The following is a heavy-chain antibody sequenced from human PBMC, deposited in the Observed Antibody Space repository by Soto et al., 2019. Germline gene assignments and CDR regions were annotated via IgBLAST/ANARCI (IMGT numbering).Heavy chain of an antibody. CDR3: ARGDYCRGGSCYSNGWVDP. CDR2: IWYDGSNK. J-gene: IGHJ5*02. V-gene: IGHV3-33*01. CDR1: GFTFSSYG. D-gene: IGHD2-15*01. Sequence: QVQLVESGGGVVQPGRSLRLSCAASGFTFSSYGMHWVRQAPGKGLEWVAVIWYDGSNKYYADSVKGRFTISRDNSKNPLYLQMNSLRAEDTAVYYCARGDYCRGGSCYSNGWVDPWGQGTLVNVSP.